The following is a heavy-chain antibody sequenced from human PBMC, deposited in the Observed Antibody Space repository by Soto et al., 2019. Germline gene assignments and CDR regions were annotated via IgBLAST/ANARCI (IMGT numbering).Heavy chain of an antibody. CDR1: GFTFSSYG. D-gene: IGHD2-8*01. CDR2: MSYDRNNK. CDR3: AKGFISGGYCANGICYHFDY. Sequence: QVQLVESGGGVVQPGGSLTLSCAASGFTFSSYGMHWVRQAPGKGLEWVAVMSYDRNNKYYADSVKGRFTVSRDNSRNTQFLQMNSLRVEDTAVYYCAKGFISGGYCANGICYHFDYWGQGTPVTVSS. V-gene: IGHV3-30*18. J-gene: IGHJ4*02.